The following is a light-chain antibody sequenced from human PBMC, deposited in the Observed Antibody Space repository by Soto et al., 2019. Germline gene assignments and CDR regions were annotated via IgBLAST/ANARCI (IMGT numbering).Light chain of an antibody. J-gene: IGKJ1*01. CDR2: KAS. CDR3: QQYNSYSWT. V-gene: IGKV1-5*03. Sequence: DIQMTQSPSTLSASVGDRVIITCRASQSISIWLAWYQQKPGKAPKLLIYKASTLESGVPSRFSGSGSGTEFTLTISSLQPDDFATYYCQQYNSYSWTFGQGTKVDIK. CDR1: QSISIW.